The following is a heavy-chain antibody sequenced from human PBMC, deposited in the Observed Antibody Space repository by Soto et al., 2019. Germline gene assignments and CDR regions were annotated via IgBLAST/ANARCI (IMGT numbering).Heavy chain of an antibody. J-gene: IGHJ3*02. D-gene: IGHD1-26*01. CDR3: ARQTGSSPNAFDI. CDR1: GYRFTSYW. V-gene: IGHV5-51*01. CDR2: IYPSDSDT. Sequence: PGESLKISCKGSGYRFTSYWIGWVRQMPGKGLEWMGIIYPSDSDTRYSPSLQGQATISVDKSISSAYLLWSSLKASDTAMYYCARQTGSSPNAFDIWGHGTMVTVSS.